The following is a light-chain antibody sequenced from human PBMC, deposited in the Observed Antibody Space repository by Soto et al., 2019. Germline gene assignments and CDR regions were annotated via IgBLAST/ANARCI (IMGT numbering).Light chain of an antibody. CDR2: GAS. CDR1: QSVSSSY. J-gene: IGKJ1*01. CDR3: QQYGSSPQT. Sequence: EIVLTQSPGTLSLSPGERATLSCRASQSVSSSYLAWYQQKPGQAPRLLIYGASSRATGIPDRFSGSGSGTEFTLTISRLEPEEFAVYYCQQYGSSPQTFGQGTNVEIK. V-gene: IGKV3-20*01.